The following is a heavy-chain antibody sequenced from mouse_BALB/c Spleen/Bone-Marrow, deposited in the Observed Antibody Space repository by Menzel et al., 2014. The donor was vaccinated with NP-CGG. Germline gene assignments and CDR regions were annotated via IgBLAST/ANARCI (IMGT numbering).Heavy chain of an antibody. V-gene: IGHV1-4*01. CDR1: GYTFTTYP. Sequence: QVQLKESGAELARPGASVKMSCKASGYTFTTYPMSWVKQRPGQGLEWIAYINPSSGFTNYNQKFKDKATLTADKSSSTAYMQLSSLTSEDSAVYYCTRRAAYYFDYWGQGTALTVSS. D-gene: IGHD3-3*01. CDR3: TRRAAYYFDY. CDR2: INPSSGFT. J-gene: IGHJ2*01.